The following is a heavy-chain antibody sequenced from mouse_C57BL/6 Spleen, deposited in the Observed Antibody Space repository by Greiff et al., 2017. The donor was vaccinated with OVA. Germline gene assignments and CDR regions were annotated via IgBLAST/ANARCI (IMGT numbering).Heavy chain of an antibody. V-gene: IGHV1-82*01. CDR2: IYPGDGDT. Sequence: QVQLQQSGPELVKPGASVKISCKASGYAFSSSWMNWVKQRPGKGLEWIGRIYPGDGDTNYNGKFKGKATLTADKSSSTAYMQLSSLTSEDSAVYFCARGGNYEGAYWGQGTLVTVSA. J-gene: IGHJ3*01. D-gene: IGHD2-1*01. CDR1: GYAFSSSW. CDR3: ARGGNYEGAY.